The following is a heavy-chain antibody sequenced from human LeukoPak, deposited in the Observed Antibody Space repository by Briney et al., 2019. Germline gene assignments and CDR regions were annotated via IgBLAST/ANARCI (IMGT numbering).Heavy chain of an antibody. CDR3: ARDHRGGYDYVWGSYHRRGWFDP. J-gene: IGHJ5*02. V-gene: IGHV3-23*01. CDR2: ISGSGGST. CDR1: GFTFSSYA. Sequence: GGSLRLSCAASGFTFSSYAMSWVRQAPGKGPEWVSAISGSGGSTYYADSVKGRFTISRDNSKNTLYLQMNSLRAEDTAVYYCARDHRGGYDYVWGSYHRRGWFDPWGQGTLVTVSS. D-gene: IGHD3-16*02.